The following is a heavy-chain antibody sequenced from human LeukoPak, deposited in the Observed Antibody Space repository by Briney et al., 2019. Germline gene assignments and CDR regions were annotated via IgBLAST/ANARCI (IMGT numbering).Heavy chain of an antibody. CDR3: ARIILAQFDP. CDR1: GFTFSSYA. CDR2: ISSNGGST. J-gene: IGHJ5*02. Sequence: PGGSLRLSCAASGFTFSSYAMHWVRQAPGKGLEYVSAISSNGGSTYYANSVKGRFTISRDNSKNTLYLQMNSLRVEDTAVYYCARIILAQFDPWGQGTLVTVSS. D-gene: IGHD5-12*01. V-gene: IGHV3-64*01.